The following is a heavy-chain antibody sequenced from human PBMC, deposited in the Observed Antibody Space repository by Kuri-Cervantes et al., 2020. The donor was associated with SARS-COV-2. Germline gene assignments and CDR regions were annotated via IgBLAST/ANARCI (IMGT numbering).Heavy chain of an antibody. CDR2: INPGSGDT. CDR3: AREPAGYSSRYCIDV. V-gene: IGHV1-2*04. CDR1: GYRFTDYY. D-gene: IGHD6-19*01. J-gene: IGHJ6*02. Sequence: ASVKVSCKASGYRFTDYYIHWVRQSPRQGLEWMGRINPGSGDTKFAQKFQGWVTMTGDTSTNKSYMEVNNMRSDDTAVYFCAREPAGYSSRYCIDVWGQGTSVTVSS.